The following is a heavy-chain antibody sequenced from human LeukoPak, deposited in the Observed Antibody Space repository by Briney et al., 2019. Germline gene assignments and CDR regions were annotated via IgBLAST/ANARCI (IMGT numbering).Heavy chain of an antibody. CDR1: EFSVGSNY. V-gene: IGHV3-66*01. CDR2: IYSGGST. J-gene: IGHJ6*04. D-gene: IGHD3-10*02. Sequence: GGSLRLSCAASEFSVGSNYMTWVRQAPGKALEWVSLIYSGGSTYYADSVKGRFTISRDNAKNSLYLQMNSLRAEDTAVYYCAELGITMIGGVWGKGTTVTISS. CDR3: AELGITMIGGV.